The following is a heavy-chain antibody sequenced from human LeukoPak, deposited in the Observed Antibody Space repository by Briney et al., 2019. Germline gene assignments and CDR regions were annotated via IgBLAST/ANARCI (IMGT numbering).Heavy chain of an antibody. CDR1: GFTFSSYG. CDR2: ISYDGSNK. Sequence: GGSLRLSCAASGFTFSSYGMHWVRQAPGKGLEWVAVISYDGSNKYYADSVKGRFTISRDNSKNTLYLQMNSLRAEDTAVYYCARDARYYYGSGSYYNWFDPWGQGTLVTVSS. D-gene: IGHD3-10*01. J-gene: IGHJ5*02. V-gene: IGHV3-30*19. CDR3: ARDARYYYGSGSYYNWFDP.